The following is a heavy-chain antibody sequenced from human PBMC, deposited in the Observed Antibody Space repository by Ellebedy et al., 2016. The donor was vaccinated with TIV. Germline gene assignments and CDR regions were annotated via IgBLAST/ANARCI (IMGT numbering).Heavy chain of an antibody. D-gene: IGHD6-6*01. CDR1: GYTFTSYY. CDR2: INPSGGST. V-gene: IGHV1-46*01. Sequence: ASVKVSXXASGYTFTSYYMHWVRQAPGQGLEWMGIINPSGGSTGYAQKFQGRVTMTTDTSTSTAYMELRSLRSDDTAVYYCARSDGEYSSSSGDYWGQGTLVTVSS. CDR3: ARSDGEYSSSSGDY. J-gene: IGHJ4*02.